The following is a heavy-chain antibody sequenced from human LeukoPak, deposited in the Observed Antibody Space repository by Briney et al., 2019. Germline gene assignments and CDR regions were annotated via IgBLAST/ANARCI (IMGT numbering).Heavy chain of an antibody. V-gene: IGHV3-30*02. CDR1: GFTISSYG. CDR3: AKDGGVRGPDYYYYMDV. CDR2: IRYDGSYK. D-gene: IGHD3-10*01. Sequence: GGSLRLSCVVSGFTISSYGMHWVRQAPGKGLEWVAFIRYDGSYKKYADSVKGRFTISRDNSKNTLYLQMNSLRAEDTAVYYCAKDGGVRGPDYYYYMDVWGKGTKVTISS. J-gene: IGHJ6*03.